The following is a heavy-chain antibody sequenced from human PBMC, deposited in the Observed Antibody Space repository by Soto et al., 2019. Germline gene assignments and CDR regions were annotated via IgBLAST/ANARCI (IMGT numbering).Heavy chain of an antibody. CDR3: AKDRRYCSSTSCYGFGQYYYYYGMDV. V-gene: IGHV3-30*18. D-gene: IGHD2-2*01. J-gene: IGHJ6*02. CDR1: GFTFSSYG. Sequence: GGSLRLSCAASGFTFSSYGMHWVRQAPGKGLEWVAVISYDGSNKYYADSVKGRFTISRDNSKNTLYLQMNSLRAEDTAVYYCAKDRRYCSSTSCYGFGQYYYYYGMDVWGQGTTVIVSS. CDR2: ISYDGSNK.